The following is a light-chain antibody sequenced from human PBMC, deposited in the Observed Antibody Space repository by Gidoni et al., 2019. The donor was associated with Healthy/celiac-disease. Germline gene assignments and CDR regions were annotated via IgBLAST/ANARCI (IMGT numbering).Light chain of an antibody. CDR1: QSVLYSSNNKNY. V-gene: IGKV4-1*01. J-gene: IGKJ4*01. Sequence: LAVSLGERATINCKSSQSVLYSSNNKNYLAWYQQKPGQPPKLLIYWASTRESGVPDRFSGSGSGTDFTLTISSLQAEDVAVYYCQQYYSTPPLTFGGGTKVEIK. CDR3: QQYYSTPPLT. CDR2: WAS.